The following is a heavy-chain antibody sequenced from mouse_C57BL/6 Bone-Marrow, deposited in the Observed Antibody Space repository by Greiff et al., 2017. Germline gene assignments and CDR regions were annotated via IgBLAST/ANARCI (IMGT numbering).Heavy chain of an antibody. Sequence: VQLQQSGAELVRPGASVKLSCTASGFNIKDDYMHWVKQGPEQGLEWIGWIDPANGDTEYASKFQGKATITADTSSNTAYLQLSSLTSEDTAVYYCTLYDDGSTRYFDVWGTGTTVTVSS. D-gene: IGHD1-1*01. CDR2: IDPANGDT. CDR3: TLYDDGSTRYFDV. J-gene: IGHJ1*03. CDR1: GFNIKDDY. V-gene: IGHV14-4*01.